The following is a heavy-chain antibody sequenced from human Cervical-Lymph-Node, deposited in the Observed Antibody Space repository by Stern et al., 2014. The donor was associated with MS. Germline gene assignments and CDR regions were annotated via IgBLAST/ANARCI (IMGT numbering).Heavy chain of an antibody. CDR2: IWYDGSNK. CDR1: GFTFSSYG. D-gene: IGHD6-19*01. J-gene: IGHJ4*02. Sequence: DQLVESGGGVVQPGRSLRLSCAASGFTFSSYGMHWVRQAPGKGLEWVAVIWYDGSNKYYADSVKGRFTISRDNSKNTLYLQMNSLRAEDTAVYYCARDRGIAVAGTFDYWGQGTLVTVSS. V-gene: IGHV3-33*01. CDR3: ARDRGIAVAGTFDY.